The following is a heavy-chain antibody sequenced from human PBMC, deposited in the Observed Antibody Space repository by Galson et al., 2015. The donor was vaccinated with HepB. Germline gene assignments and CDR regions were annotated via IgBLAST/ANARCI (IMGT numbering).Heavy chain of an antibody. CDR1: GYTFTTNG. J-gene: IGHJ4*02. CDR2: ISANSGNT. D-gene: IGHD4/OR15-4a*01. Sequence: SVKVSCKASGYTFTTNGISWVRQAPGQGLEWMGWISANSGNTEYEQNLQGRVTLTRDTSTSTAYLELRSLRSDDTAAYYCARDRDYRSDYWGQGTLVTVSS. V-gene: IGHV1-18*04. CDR3: ARDRDYRSDY.